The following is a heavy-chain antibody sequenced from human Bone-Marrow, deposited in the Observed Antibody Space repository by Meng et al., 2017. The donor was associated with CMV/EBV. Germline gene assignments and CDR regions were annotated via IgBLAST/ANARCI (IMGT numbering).Heavy chain of an antibody. CDR3: ASRLRVLREAGAFDI. V-gene: IGHV3-66*02. CDR2: IYSGGST. J-gene: IGHJ3*02. CDR1: GFTVSSNY. Sequence: ASGFTVSSNYMSWVRQAPGKGLEWVSVIYSGGSTYYADSVKGRFTISRDNSKNTLYLQMNSLRAEDTAVYYCASRLRVLREAGAFDIWGQGTMVTVSS. D-gene: IGHD2/OR15-2a*01.